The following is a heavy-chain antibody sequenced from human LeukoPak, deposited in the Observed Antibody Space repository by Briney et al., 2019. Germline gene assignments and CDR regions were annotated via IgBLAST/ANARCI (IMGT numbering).Heavy chain of an antibody. Sequence: PERSLRLSCAASGFTFSSYGMHWVRQAPGKGLEWVSYISSSGSTIYYADSVKGRFTISRDNAKNSLYLQMNSLRAEDTAVYYCARGEMITFGGVMDYWGQGTLVTVSS. J-gene: IGHJ4*02. CDR3: ARGEMITFGGVMDY. CDR1: GFTFSSYG. V-gene: IGHV3-48*04. D-gene: IGHD3-16*01. CDR2: ISSSGSTI.